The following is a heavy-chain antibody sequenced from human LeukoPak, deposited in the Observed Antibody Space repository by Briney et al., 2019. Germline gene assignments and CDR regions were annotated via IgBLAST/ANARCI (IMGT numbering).Heavy chain of an antibody. CDR3: AKEENYGSGSYYNDYFDY. J-gene: IGHJ4*02. D-gene: IGHD3-10*01. CDR2: ISGSGGST. CDR1: GFTFGSYA. Sequence: PGGSLRLSCAASGFTFGSYAMRWVRQAPGKGLEWVSTISGSGGSTYYADSVKGRFTISRDNSKNTLYLQMNSLRAEDTAVYYCAKEENYGSGSYYNDYFDYCGQGTLVTASS. V-gene: IGHV3-23*01.